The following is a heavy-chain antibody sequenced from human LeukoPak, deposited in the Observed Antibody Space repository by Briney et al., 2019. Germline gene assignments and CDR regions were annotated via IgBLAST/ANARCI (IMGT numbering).Heavy chain of an antibody. CDR3: AREISSWYRTEGRFDP. CDR1: GDTLTDLP. Sequence: ASVKVSCKVSGDTLTDLPMHWVRQAPGKGLEWMGGLDPENGETIYAQNFQGRVTMTEDTSTDTAYMELSSLRSEDTAVYYCAREISSWYRTEGRFDPWGQGTLVTVSS. CDR2: LDPENGET. D-gene: IGHD6-13*01. J-gene: IGHJ5*02. V-gene: IGHV1-24*01.